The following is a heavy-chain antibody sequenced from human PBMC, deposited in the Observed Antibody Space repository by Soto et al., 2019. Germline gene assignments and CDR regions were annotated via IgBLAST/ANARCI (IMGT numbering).Heavy chain of an antibody. CDR1: GGSISSSSYY. CDR2: IYYSGST. CDR3: ARLLDIVVVDP. V-gene: IGHV4-39*01. Sequence: QLQLQESGPGLVKPSETLSLTCTVSGGSISSSSYYWGWIRQPPGKGLEWIGSIYYSGSTYYNPTLKSRVTTSVDTSKNQFSLKLSSVTAADTAVYYCARLLDIVVVDPWGQGTLVTVSS. J-gene: IGHJ5*02. D-gene: IGHD2-2*01.